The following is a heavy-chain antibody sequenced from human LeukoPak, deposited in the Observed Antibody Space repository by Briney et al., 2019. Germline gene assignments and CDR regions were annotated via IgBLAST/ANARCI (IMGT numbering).Heavy chain of an antibody. J-gene: IGHJ4*02. V-gene: IGHV3-30-3*02. D-gene: IGHD6-6*01. Sequence: GGYLRLSCAASGFTFSSYAMHWVRQAPGKGLEWVAVISYDGSNKYYADSVKGRFTISRDNSKNTLYLQMNSLRAEDTAVYYCAKSLYSSSTYFDYWGQGALVTVSS. CDR3: AKSLYSSSTYFDY. CDR1: GFTFSSYA. CDR2: ISYDGSNK.